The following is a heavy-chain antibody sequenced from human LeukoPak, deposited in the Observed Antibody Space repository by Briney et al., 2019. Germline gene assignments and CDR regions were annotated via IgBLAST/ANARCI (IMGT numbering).Heavy chain of an antibody. Sequence: GASVTVSCKTSGYTFTNYGLTWVRQAPGQGLEWMGWISPNNGNTNYAQNFQERVTMTTDRSTNTAYMELRSLRSDDAGMYYCARGSAAPDYWGQGTLVSVS. V-gene: IGHV1-18*01. CDR1: GYTFTNYG. J-gene: IGHJ4*02. D-gene: IGHD6-13*01. CDR2: ISPNNGNT. CDR3: ARGSAAPDY.